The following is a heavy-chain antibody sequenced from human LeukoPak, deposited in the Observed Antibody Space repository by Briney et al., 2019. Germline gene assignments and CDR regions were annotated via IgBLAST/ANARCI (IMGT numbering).Heavy chain of an antibody. CDR3: ARGGIQVSGIDEFDY. Sequence: GSLRLSCAASGFTFIDYDMHWVRHVIGKGLEWVSAIGIRGDTHYSGSVKGRFTISRENAESSLYLQMNSLRAEDTAVYYCARGGIQVSGIDEFDYWGQGTLVTVSS. J-gene: IGHJ4*02. CDR1: GFTFIDYD. D-gene: IGHD6-19*01. CDR2: IGIRGDT. V-gene: IGHV3-13*01.